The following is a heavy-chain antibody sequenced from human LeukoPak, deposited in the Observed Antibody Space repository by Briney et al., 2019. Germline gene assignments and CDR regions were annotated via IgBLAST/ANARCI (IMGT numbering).Heavy chain of an antibody. CDR2: IYYSGST. CDR3: SRGGFDWYFDL. CDR1: GGSISSYY. D-gene: IGHD3-16*01. J-gene: IGHJ2*01. Sequence: SETLSLTCTVSGGSISSYYWSWTRQPPGKGLEWIGYIYYSGSTNYNPSLKSRVTISVDTSKNQFSLKLSSVTAADTAVYYCSRGGFDWYFDLWGRGTLVTVSS. V-gene: IGHV4-59*01.